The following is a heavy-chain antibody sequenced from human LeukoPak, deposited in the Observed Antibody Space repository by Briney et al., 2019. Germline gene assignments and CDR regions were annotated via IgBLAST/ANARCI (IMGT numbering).Heavy chain of an antibody. Sequence: SETLSLTCAVSGGSISSGGYSWSWIRQPPGKGLEWIGYIYHSGSTYYNPSLKSRVTISVDRSKNQFSLKLSSVTAADTAVYYCAREGTKGRYPPHNYYFDYWGQGTLVTVSS. CDR1: GGSISSGGYS. V-gene: IGHV4-30-2*01. CDR3: AREGTKGRYPPHNYYFDY. CDR2: IYHSGST. D-gene: IGHD3-9*01. J-gene: IGHJ4*02.